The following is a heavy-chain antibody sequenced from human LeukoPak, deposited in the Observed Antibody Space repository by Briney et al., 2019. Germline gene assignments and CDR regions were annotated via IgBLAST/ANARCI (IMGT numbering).Heavy chain of an antibody. CDR2: IKQDEGEK. Sequence: PGGSLRLSCAASGFTFSSYWMSWVRQAPGKGLEWVANIKQDEGEKYYVDSVKGRFTISRDNSKNTLYLQMNSLRAEDTAVYYCAKDRYVVLGYCSSTSCPNWFDPWGQGTLVTVSS. D-gene: IGHD2-2*01. J-gene: IGHJ5*02. CDR1: GFTFSSYW. CDR3: AKDRYVVLGYCSSTSCPNWFDP. V-gene: IGHV3-7*01.